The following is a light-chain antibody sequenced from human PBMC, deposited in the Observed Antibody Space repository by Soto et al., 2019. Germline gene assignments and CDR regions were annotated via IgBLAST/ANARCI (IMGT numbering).Light chain of an antibody. CDR3: QQRSNWPPWT. V-gene: IGKV3-11*01. CDR1: QSVSNNY. CDR2: GAS. J-gene: IGKJ1*01. Sequence: EIVLTQYPGTLSLSPGERATLSCRAIQSVSNNYLAWYQQKPGQAPRLLIYGASNRATGIPARFSGSGSGTDFTLTISSLEPEDFAVYYCQQRSNWPPWTFGQGTKVDTK.